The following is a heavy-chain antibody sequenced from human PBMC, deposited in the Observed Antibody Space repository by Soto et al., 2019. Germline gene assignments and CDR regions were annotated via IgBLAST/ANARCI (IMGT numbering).Heavy chain of an antibody. CDR3: AKSRDGYSFYFYYGMDV. Sequence: PGESLKISCKGSGYSFTSYWIGWVRQMPGKGLEWMGIIYPGDSDTRYSPSFQGQVTISADKSISTAYLQWSSLKASDTAMYYCAKSRDGYSFYFYYGMDVWGQGTTVTVSS. V-gene: IGHV5-51*01. CDR1: GYSFTSYW. D-gene: IGHD4-4*01. CDR2: IYPGDSDT. J-gene: IGHJ6*01.